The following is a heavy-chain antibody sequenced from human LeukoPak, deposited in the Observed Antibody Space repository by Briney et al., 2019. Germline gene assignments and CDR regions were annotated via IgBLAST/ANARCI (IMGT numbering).Heavy chain of an antibody. J-gene: IGHJ6*03. Sequence: PGRSLRLSCAASRFTFSNYAMSWVRQAPGKGLEWVSAIGVSGGSTYYADSVKGRFTISRDNSKNTLYLQMNSLRAEDTAVYYCAKPPKIRVPAASWAGDYYYYMDVWGKGTTVTVSS. CDR2: IGVSGGST. CDR3: AKPPKIRVPAASWAGDYYYYMDV. V-gene: IGHV3-23*01. CDR1: RFTFSNYA. D-gene: IGHD2-2*01.